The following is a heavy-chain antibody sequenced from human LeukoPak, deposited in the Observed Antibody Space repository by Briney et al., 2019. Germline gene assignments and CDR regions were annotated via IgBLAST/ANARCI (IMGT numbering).Heavy chain of an antibody. CDR1: GFTVSSNY. Sequence: GGSLRLSCAASGFTVSSNYMSRVRQAPGKGLEWVSIIYRVGSTFYADSVEGRFTISRDNSKNTLYLQMNSLRVEDTAIYYCARDGGNNSWYGMDVWGQGTTVTVSS. CDR2: IYRVGST. V-gene: IGHV3-66*01. J-gene: IGHJ6*02. CDR3: ARDGGNNSWYGMDV. D-gene: IGHD4-23*01.